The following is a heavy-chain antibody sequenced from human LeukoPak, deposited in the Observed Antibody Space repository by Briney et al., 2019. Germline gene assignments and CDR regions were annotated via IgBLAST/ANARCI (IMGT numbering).Heavy chain of an antibody. CDR3: ARGFRGWYAEGFDY. CDR1: GFSFSSYW. D-gene: IGHD6-19*01. V-gene: IGHV3-7*01. J-gene: IGHJ4*02. Sequence: PGGSLRLSCAASGFSFSSYWMSWVRQPPGKGLEWVANIKQDGNEKYYMDSVKGRFTISRDNAKNSLFLQMNSLRAEDTAVYYCARGFRGWYAEGFDYWGQGTLVTVSS. CDR2: IKQDGNEK.